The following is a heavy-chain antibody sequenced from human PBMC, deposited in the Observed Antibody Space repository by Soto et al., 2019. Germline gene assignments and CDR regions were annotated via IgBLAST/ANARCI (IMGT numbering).Heavy chain of an antibody. V-gene: IGHV1-18*01. CDR1: GYIVTSFG. Sequence: QVQLVQSGAEVKKPGATVKVSCKASGYIVTSFGINWVRQAPGQGLEWMGCISEYGDSNYSEKLQDRVSLTTDTYTNTAYMELRSLGSGDTGVYSCARGGGAYDVWGQGTKITVSS. CDR3: ARGGGAYDV. CDR2: ISEYGDS. J-gene: IGHJ3*01.